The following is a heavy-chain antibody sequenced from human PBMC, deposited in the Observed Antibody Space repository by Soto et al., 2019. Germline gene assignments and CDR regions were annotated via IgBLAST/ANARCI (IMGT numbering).Heavy chain of an antibody. J-gene: IGHJ1*01. Sequence: QVQLVESGGGVVQPGRSLRLSCAASGFTFSSYAMHWVRQAPGKGLEWVAVISYDGSNKYYADSVKGRFTISRDNSKNTLYLQMNSLRAEDTAVYYCASPTDYYGSGIVAEYFQHWGQGTLVTVSS. V-gene: IGHV3-30-3*01. CDR2: ISYDGSNK. CDR1: GFTFSSYA. CDR3: ASPTDYYGSGIVAEYFQH. D-gene: IGHD3-10*01.